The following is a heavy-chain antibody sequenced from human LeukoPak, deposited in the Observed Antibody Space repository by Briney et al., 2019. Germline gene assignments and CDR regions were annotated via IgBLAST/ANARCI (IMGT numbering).Heavy chain of an antibody. D-gene: IGHD3-10*01. V-gene: IGHV3-74*01. CDR2: IYSDGSYI. Sequence: PGGSLRLSCAVSGFTFSSHWMHWVRQPPGKELVCVSRIYSDGSYINYADSVKGRFTISRDNAKSTLYLQMSSLRVEDTAVYYCTRGAGYYNTNSLDDWGQGTLVTVSS. CDR1: GFTFSSHW. CDR3: TRGAGYYNTNSLDD. J-gene: IGHJ4*02.